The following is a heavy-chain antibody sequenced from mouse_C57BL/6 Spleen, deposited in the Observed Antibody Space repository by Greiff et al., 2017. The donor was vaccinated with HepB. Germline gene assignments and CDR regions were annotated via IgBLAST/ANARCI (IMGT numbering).Heavy chain of an antibody. V-gene: IGHV5-9-1*02. J-gene: IGHJ4*01. D-gene: IGHD2-12*01. CDR3: TREGDSPYYAMDY. Sequence: EVQVVESGEGLVKPGGSLKLSCAASGFTFSSYAMSWVRQTPEKRLEWVAYISSGGDYIYYADTVKGRFTISRDNARNTLYLQMSSLKSEDTAMYYCTREGDSPYYAMDYWGQGTSVTVSS. CDR1: GFTFSSYA. CDR2: ISSGGDYI.